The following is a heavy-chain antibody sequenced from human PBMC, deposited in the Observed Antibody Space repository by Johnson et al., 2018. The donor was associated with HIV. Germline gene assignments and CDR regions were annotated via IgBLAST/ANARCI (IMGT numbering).Heavy chain of an antibody. CDR2: ISYDGSNK. V-gene: IGHV3-30*04. D-gene: IGHD3-16*01. J-gene: IGHJ3*02. Sequence: HVQLVESGGGVVQPGRSLRLSGAASGFTFSGYAMHWVRQAPGMGLGWVALISYDGSNKYYADSVKGRFTISRDNSKNTLYVQMNSLRVEDTAVYYCAKMSRGRQDAFDIWGQGAMVSVSA. CDR1: GFTFSGYA. CDR3: AKMSRGRQDAFDI.